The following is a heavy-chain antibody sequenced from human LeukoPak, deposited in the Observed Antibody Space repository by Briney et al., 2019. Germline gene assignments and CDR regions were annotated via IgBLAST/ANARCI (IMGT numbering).Heavy chain of an antibody. V-gene: IGHV3-48*03. Sequence: PGGSLRLSCVASGFTFSSYEMNWARQAPGKGLEWVSYISSSGSTTHYADSAKGRFTISRDNAKNSLYLQMNSLRGEDTAVYYCAAKEGTRSDFDYWGQGNLVTVAS. CDR2: ISSSGSTT. J-gene: IGHJ4*02. CDR1: GFTFSSYE. D-gene: IGHD1-14*01. CDR3: AAKEGTRSDFDY.